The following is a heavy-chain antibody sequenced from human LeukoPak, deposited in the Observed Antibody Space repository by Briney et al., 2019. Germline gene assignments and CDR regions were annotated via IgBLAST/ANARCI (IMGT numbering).Heavy chain of an antibody. V-gene: IGHV4-59*01. CDR1: GGSISSYY. Sequence: SETLSLTCTVSGGSISSYYWSWIRQPPGKGLEWIGYIYYSGSTNYNPSLKSRVTISVDTSKNQFFLKLSSVTAADTAVYYCASTYYYGSGSYGYFQHWGQGTLVTVSS. CDR3: ASTYYYGSGSYGYFQH. J-gene: IGHJ1*01. CDR2: IYYSGST. D-gene: IGHD3-10*01.